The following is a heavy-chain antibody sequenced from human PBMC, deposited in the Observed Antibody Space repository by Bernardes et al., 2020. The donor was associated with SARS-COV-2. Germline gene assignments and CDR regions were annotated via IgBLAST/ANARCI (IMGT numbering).Heavy chain of an antibody. J-gene: IGHJ1*01. CDR1: GFTFSRYW. CDR2: IDSDGSST. CDR3: TREHSNIRACYSGSGDFRR. Sequence: GGSLRLSCAASGFTFSRYWMHWIRQAPGKGLVWVSRIDSDGSSTTYADAVKGRFTMSRDNAKNTLYLQMNSLTADDTAVYYCTREHSNIRACYSGSGDFRRWGQGTLVTVSS. V-gene: IGHV3-74*01. D-gene: IGHD3-10*01.